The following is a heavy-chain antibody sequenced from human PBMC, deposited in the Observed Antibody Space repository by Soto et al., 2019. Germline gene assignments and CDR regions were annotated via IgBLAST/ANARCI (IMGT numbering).Heavy chain of an antibody. CDR2: IIPIFGTA. CDR1: GFTFSDYA. V-gene: IGHV1-69*06. J-gene: IGHJ6*02. D-gene: IGHD2-2*01. CDR3: ARDRGDIVVVPAALVTGMDV. Sequence: ASVKVSCKASGFTFSDYAISWVRQAPGQGLEWMGGIIPIFGTANYAQKFQGRVTITAAKSTSTAYMELSSLRSEDTAVYYCARDRGDIVVVPAALVTGMDVWGQGTTVTVSS.